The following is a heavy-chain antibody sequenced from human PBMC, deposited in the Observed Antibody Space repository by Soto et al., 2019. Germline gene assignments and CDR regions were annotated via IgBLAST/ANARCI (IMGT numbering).Heavy chain of an antibody. CDR1: GFTFSRYG. CDR3: ARGHSSGWSRYYYYGMDV. Sequence: QVQLVESGGGVVQPGRSLRLSCAASGFTFSRYGMHWVRQAPGKGLEWVAVIWYDGSNKYYADSVKGRFTISRDNSKNTLYLQMNSLRAEDTAVYYCARGHSSGWSRYYYYGMDVWGQGTTVTVSS. CDR2: IWYDGSNK. V-gene: IGHV3-33*01. J-gene: IGHJ6*02. D-gene: IGHD6-19*01.